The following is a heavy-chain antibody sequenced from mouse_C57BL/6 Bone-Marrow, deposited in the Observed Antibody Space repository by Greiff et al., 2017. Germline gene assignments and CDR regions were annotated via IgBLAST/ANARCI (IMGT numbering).Heavy chain of an antibody. D-gene: IGHD2-4*01. Sequence: EVQLQQSGAELVRPGASVKLSCTASGFNIKDAYMHWVKQRPEQGLEWIGWIDPGNGDTEYASKFQGKATITADTSSNTAYLQLSSLTSEDTAVYYCTTKMDDYDGYWGQGTTLTVSS. CDR2: IDPGNGDT. V-gene: IGHV14-4*01. CDR1: GFNIKDAY. J-gene: IGHJ2*01. CDR3: TTKMDDYDGY.